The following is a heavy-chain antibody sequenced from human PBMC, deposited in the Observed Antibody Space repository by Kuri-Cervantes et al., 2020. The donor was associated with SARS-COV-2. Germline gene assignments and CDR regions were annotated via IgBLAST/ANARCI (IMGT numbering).Heavy chain of an antibody. CDR1: GFTFSSYA. V-gene: IGHV3-23*01. CDR2: ISGSGGST. D-gene: IGHD3-3*01. Sequence: GESLKISCAASGFTFSSYAMSWVRQAPGKGLEWVSAISGSGGSTYYADSVKGRFTISRDNSKNTLYLQMNSLRAEDTAVYYCAGGPRPVRSGTPVHYYMDVWGKGTTVTVSS. J-gene: IGHJ6*03. CDR3: AGGPRPVRSGTPVHYYMDV.